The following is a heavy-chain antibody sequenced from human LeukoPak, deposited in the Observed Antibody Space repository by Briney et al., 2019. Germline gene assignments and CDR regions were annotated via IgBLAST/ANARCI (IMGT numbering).Heavy chain of an antibody. V-gene: IGHV4-34*01. Sequence: SETLSLTCAVYGGSFSGYYWSWIRQPPGKGLEWIGEINLSGSTNYNPSLKSRVTISVDTSKNQFSLKLSSVTAADTAVYYCARALYYYDSSGSPRPLLDYWGQGTLVTVSS. D-gene: IGHD3-22*01. CDR2: INLSGST. CDR3: ARALYYYDSSGSPRPLLDY. J-gene: IGHJ4*02. CDR1: GGSFSGYY.